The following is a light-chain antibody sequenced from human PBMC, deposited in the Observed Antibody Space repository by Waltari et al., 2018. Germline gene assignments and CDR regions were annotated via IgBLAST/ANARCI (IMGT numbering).Light chain of an antibody. V-gene: IGKV3-15*01. Sequence: EIVMTQSPATLSVSPGDTARLSCRASQSVSSNLAWYQQKPGQAPRLLIYGASTRATGIPARFSGSGSGTEFTLTISSMQSEDFAVYYCQQYNNWPPWTFGQGTKVEIK. CDR2: GAS. CDR3: QQYNNWPPWT. J-gene: IGKJ1*01. CDR1: QSVSSN.